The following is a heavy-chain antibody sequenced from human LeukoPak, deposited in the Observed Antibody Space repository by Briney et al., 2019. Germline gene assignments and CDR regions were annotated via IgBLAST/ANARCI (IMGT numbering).Heavy chain of an antibody. Sequence: GGSLRLSCAASGFTFNNAWMSWVRQAPGKGLEWVGRIKTKTDGGTTDYAAPVKGRFTISRDDSKNTLYLQMNSLKTEDTAVYYCTTDGYSTVITFAYFGMDVWGQGTTVTVSS. J-gene: IGHJ6*02. CDR1: GFTFNNAW. CDR3: TTDGYSTVITFAYFGMDV. V-gene: IGHV3-15*01. CDR2: IKTKTDGGTT. D-gene: IGHD3-16*01.